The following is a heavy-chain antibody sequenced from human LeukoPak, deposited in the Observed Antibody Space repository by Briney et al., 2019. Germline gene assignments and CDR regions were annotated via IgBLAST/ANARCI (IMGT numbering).Heavy chain of an antibody. Sequence: SVKVSCKASGGTFSSYAISWVRQAPGQGLEWMGRIIPIFGTANYAQKSQGRVTITTDESTSTAYMELSSLRSEDTAVYYCARGGAYGDYETRFDYWGQGTLVTVSS. CDR3: ARGGAYGDYETRFDY. D-gene: IGHD4-17*01. V-gene: IGHV1-69*05. CDR1: GGTFSSYA. J-gene: IGHJ4*02. CDR2: IIPIFGTA.